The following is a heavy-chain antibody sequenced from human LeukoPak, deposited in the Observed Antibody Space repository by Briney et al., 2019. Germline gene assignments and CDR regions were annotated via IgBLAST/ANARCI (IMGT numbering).Heavy chain of an antibody. CDR2: INSNGGST. V-gene: IGHV3-64*01. J-gene: IGHJ4*02. CDR1: GFTFSSYA. D-gene: IGHD3-10*01. Sequence: PGGSLRLSCAASGFTFSSYAMHWVRQAPGKGLECVSAINSNGGSTYYANSVKGRFTISRDNSKNTLYLQMGSLRTEDTAVYYCARILGFTLDYWGQGTLVTVSS. CDR3: ARILGFTLDY.